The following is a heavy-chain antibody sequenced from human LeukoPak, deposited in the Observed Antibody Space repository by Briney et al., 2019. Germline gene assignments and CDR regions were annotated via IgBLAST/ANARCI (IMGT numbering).Heavy chain of an antibody. CDR3: ARGRLRYFDWSHLYYYYYYMDV. CDR2: INHSGST. V-gene: IGHV4-34*01. CDR1: GGSFSGYY. D-gene: IGHD3-9*01. Sequence: SETLSLTCAVYGGSFSGYYWSWIRQPPGKGLGWIGEINHSGSTNYNPSLKSRVTISVDTSKNQFSLKLSSVTAADTAVYYCARGRLRYFDWSHLYYYYYYMDVWGKGTTVTISS. J-gene: IGHJ6*03.